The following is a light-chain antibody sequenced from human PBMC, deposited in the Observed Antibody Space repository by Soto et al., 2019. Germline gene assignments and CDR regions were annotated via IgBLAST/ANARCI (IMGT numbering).Light chain of an antibody. V-gene: IGKV1-33*01. CDR2: DAS. Sequence: DIQMTQSPSSLSASVGDRVTITCQASQGINNYLNWYQQKSGKPPKLLIYDASNLEAGVPSRFSGSGSGTDFILSTTSLQPEDVATYYCQQYESLPPRFGPGTTVEIK. J-gene: IGKJ3*01. CDR3: QQYESLPPR. CDR1: QGINNY.